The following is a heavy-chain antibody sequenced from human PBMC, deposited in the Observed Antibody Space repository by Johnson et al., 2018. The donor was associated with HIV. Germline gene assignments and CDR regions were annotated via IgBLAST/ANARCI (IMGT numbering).Heavy chain of an antibody. V-gene: IGHV3-30*07. J-gene: IGHJ3*02. CDR1: GFIFSNYA. CDR2: ISYDGSNK. Sequence: QVQLVESGGGVVQPGRSLRLSCAASGFIFSNYAMHWGRQAPGKGLEWVAVISYDGSNKYYADSVKGRFTISRDNSKNTLYLQMNSLRAEDTAVYYCAREGFGEGLVAFDIWGQGTVVTVSS. D-gene: IGHD3-10*01. CDR3: AREGFGEGLVAFDI.